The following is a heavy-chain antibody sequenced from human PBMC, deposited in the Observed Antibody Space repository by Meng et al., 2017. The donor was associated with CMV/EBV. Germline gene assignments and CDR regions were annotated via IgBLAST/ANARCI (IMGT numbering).Heavy chain of an antibody. D-gene: IGHD4-17*01. J-gene: IGHJ4*02. CDR1: GFTFDDYG. V-gene: IGHV3-20*04. CDR3: ARGRTTVTTQTGNDY. Sequence: LSLTCAASGFTFDDYGMSWVRQAPGKGLEWVSGINWNGGSTGYADSVKGRFTISRDNAKNSLYLQMNNLRAEDTALYYCARGRTTVTTQTGNDYWGQGTLVTVSS. CDR2: INWNGGST.